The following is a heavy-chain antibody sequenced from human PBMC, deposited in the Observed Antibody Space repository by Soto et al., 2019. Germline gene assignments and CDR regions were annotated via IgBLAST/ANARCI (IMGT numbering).Heavy chain of an antibody. J-gene: IGHJ6*02. CDR2: INPSGGST. CDR1: GYTFTSYY. V-gene: IGHV1-46*01. CDR3: ARDLTGIHYYYGMDV. Sequence: ASVKVSCKASGYTFTSYYMHWVRQAPGQGLEWMGIINPSGGSTSYAQKFQGRVTMTRDTSTSTVYMELSSLRSEDTAVYYCARDLTGIHYYYGMDVWGQGTTVTVSS. D-gene: IGHD1-20*01.